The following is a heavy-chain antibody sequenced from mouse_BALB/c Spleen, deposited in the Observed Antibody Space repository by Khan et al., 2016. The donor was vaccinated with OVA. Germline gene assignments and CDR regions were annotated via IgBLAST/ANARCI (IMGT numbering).Heavy chain of an antibody. CDR1: GYAFSNYW. J-gene: IGHJ3*01. D-gene: IGHD2-14*01. CDR2: IYPGDGDT. Sequence: QVQLQQSGAELVRPGSSVKISCKASGYAFSNYWMNWVKQRPGQGLEWFGQIYPGDGDTSFNGKFRGKATLTADKSSSTAYMQLSSLTSEDSAVYFCARSGYDYFAYWGQGTLVTVSA. V-gene: IGHV1-80*01. CDR3: ARSGYDYFAY.